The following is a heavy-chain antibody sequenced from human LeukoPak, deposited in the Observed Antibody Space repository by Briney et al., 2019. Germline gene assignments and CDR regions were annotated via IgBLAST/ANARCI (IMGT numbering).Heavy chain of an antibody. J-gene: IGHJ4*02. CDR3: ARPRRQLVRGPLDY. CDR1: GFTFSSYE. V-gene: IGHV3-48*03. Sequence: GGSLRLSCAASGFTFSSYEMNWVRQAPGKGLEWVSYISSSGSTIYYADSVKGRFTISRDNAKNSLYLQMNSLRAEDTAVYYCARPRRQLVRGPLDYWGQGTLVTVSS. D-gene: IGHD6-13*01. CDR2: ISSSGSTI.